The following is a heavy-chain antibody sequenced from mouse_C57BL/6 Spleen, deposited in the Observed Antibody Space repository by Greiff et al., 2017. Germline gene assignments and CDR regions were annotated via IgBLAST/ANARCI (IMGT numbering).Heavy chain of an antibody. J-gene: IGHJ4*01. V-gene: IGHV1-4*01. Sequence: QVTLKESGAELARPGASVKMSGKASGYTFTSYTMHWVKQRPGQGLEWIGYINPSSGYTKYNQKFKDKATLTADKSSSTAYMQLSSLTSEDSAVYYCAREGDGEAMDYWGQGTSVTVSS. D-gene: IGHD3-3*01. CDR3: AREGDGEAMDY. CDR2: INPSSGYT. CDR1: GYTFTSYT.